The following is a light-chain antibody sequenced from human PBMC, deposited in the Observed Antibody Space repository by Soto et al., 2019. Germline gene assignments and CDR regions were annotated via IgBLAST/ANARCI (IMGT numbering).Light chain of an antibody. CDR3: QQYLSPRT. V-gene: IGKV1-5*01. Sequence: DIQMTQFPSTLSASVGDRVTITCRASQTVSTWLAWYQQKPGKAPKLLIYDASSLESGVPSRFSGSGSGTEFTLTISRLQPDDFATYYCQQYLSPRTFGPGTKVDFK. J-gene: IGKJ3*01. CDR1: QTVSTW. CDR2: DAS.